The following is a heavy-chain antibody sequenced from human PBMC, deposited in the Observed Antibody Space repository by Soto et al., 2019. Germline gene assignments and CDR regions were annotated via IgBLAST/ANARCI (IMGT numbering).Heavy chain of an antibody. Sequence: QVQLVESGGGVVQPGRSLRLSCAASGFTFSSYGMHWVRQAPGKGLEWVAVISYDGSNKYYADSVKGRFTISRDNSKNTLYLQMNSLRAEDTAVYYCATESSLWFGESSHHNQNYYYDGIDVWGQGTTVTVSS. CDR2: ISYDGSNK. CDR3: ATESSLWFGESSHHNQNYYYDGIDV. V-gene: IGHV3-30*03. J-gene: IGHJ6*02. CDR1: GFTFSSYG. D-gene: IGHD3-10*01.